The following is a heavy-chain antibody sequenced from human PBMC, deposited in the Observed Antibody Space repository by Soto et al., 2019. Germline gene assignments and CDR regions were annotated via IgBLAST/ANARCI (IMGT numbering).Heavy chain of an antibody. Sequence: LRLSCAASGFTFSSYAMHWVRQAPGKGLEWVAVISYDGSNKYYADSVKGRFTISRDNSKNTLYLQMNSLRAEDTAVYYCARGSHYYDSSGYLDYWGQGTLVTVSS. J-gene: IGHJ4*02. CDR1: GFTFSSYA. V-gene: IGHV3-30-3*01. CDR2: ISYDGSNK. D-gene: IGHD3-22*01. CDR3: ARGSHYYDSSGYLDY.